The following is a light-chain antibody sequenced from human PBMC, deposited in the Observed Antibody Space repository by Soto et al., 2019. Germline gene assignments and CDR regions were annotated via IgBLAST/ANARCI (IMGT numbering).Light chain of an antibody. V-gene: IGKV1-39*01. Sequence: DIQMTQSPSTLSASVGDTVTVTCRASQSIGRWLAWYQQKPGKAPKLLIYRVSSLHSGVPSRCTGSGSGIDFTLTITSLPPEDFETYYCQQTYDIPITFGQGTRLEI. CDR2: RVS. J-gene: IGKJ5*01. CDR1: QSIGRW. CDR3: QQTYDIPIT.